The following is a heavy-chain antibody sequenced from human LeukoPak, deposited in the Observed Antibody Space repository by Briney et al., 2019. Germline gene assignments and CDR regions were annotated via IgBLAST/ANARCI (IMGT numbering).Heavy chain of an antibody. J-gene: IGHJ3*02. CDR2: IWYDGSNK. CDR1: GFTFSSYG. D-gene: IGHD2-2*01. Sequence: GGSLRLSCAASGFTFSSYGMHWVRQAPGKGLEWVAVIWYDGSNKYYADSVKGRFTISRDNSKNTLYLQMNSLRAEDTAVYYCAKGMVPAAVAHDDAFDIWGQGTMVTVSS. CDR3: AKGMVPAAVAHDDAFDI. V-gene: IGHV3-33*06.